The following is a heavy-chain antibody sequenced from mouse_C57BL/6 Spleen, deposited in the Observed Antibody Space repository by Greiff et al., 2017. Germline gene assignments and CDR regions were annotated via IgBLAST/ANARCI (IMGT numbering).Heavy chain of an antibody. D-gene: IGHD1-1*01. CDR2: IDPSDSYT. V-gene: IGHV1-59*01. J-gene: IGHJ4*01. CDR1: GYTFTSYW. Sequence: VKLKQPGAELVRPGTSVKLSCKASGYTFTSYWMHWVKQRPGQGLEWIGVIDPSDSYTNYNQKFKGKATLTVDTSSSTAYMQLSSLTSEDSAVYYCARGLFTTVVALYYAMDYWGQGTSVTVSS. CDR3: ARGLFTTVVALYYAMDY.